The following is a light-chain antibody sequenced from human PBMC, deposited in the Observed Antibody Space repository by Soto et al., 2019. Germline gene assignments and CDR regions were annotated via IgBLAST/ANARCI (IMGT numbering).Light chain of an antibody. V-gene: IGKV1-9*01. CDR3: QQLNSYPLT. CDR2: AAS. Sequence: IPLTQSPSSLSASVGDRVTITCRASQGISSYLAWYQQKPEKAPKLLIYAASTLQSGVPSRFSGSGSGTDFTLTIRSLQPEDFATYYCQQLNSYPLTFGGGTKVEIK. J-gene: IGKJ4*01. CDR1: QGISSY.